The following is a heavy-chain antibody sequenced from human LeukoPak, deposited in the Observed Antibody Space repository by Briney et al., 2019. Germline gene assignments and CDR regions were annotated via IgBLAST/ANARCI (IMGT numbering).Heavy chain of an antibody. J-gene: IGHJ4*02. CDR2: INRSGST. D-gene: IGHD3-3*01. CDR1: GGSISSGDYY. CDR3: AGYYDFWSGYLDY. Sequence: SETLSLTCTVSGGSISSGDYYWSWLRQPPGKGLEWIGEINRSGSTNYNPSLKSRVTISVDTSKNQFSLKLSSVTAADTAVYYCAGYYDFWSGYLDYWGQGTLVTVSS. V-gene: IGHV4-39*07.